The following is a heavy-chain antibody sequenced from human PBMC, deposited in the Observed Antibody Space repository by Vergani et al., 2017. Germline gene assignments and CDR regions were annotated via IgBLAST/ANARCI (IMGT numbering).Heavy chain of an antibody. CDR2: ISGSGGST. CDR3: AKDVRDGYKEYYFDY. D-gene: IGHD5-24*01. J-gene: IGHJ4*02. V-gene: IGHV3-23*01. CDR1: GFTFSRYA. Sequence: EVQLLESGGGLVQPGGSLRLSCAASGFTFSRYAMRWVRQAPGKGLEWVSAISGSGGSTYYADSVKGRFTISRDNSKNTLYLQMNSLRAEDTAVYYCAKDVRDGYKEYYFDYWGQGTLVTVSS.